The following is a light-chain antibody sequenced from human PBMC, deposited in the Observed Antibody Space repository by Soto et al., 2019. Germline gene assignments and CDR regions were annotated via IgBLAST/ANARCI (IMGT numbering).Light chain of an antibody. CDR2: GAS. V-gene: IGKV3-20*01. J-gene: IGKJ4*01. Sequence: EVVLTQSPGTLSLSPGEGATLSCRASQSVVTYLAWYQQKPGQAPRLLIYGASSRATGIPDRFSGSGSGKDLNLTISRLEPEDLAVYYCQKHVRITFTVGGGNKVDI. CDR3: QKHVRITFT. CDR1: QSVVTY.